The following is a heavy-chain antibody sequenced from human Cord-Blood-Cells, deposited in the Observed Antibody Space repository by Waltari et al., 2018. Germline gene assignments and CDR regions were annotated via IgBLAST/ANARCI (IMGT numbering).Heavy chain of an antibody. CDR3: ARDLPGEYAFDI. CDR2: IYSGGST. CDR1: GFTVSSNY. J-gene: IGHJ3*02. D-gene: IGHD7-27*01. V-gene: IGHV3-53*01. Sequence: SGFTVSSNYMSWVRQAPGKGLEWVSVIYSGGSTYYADSVKGRFTISRDNSKNTLYLQMNSLRAEDTAVYYCARDLPGEYAFDIWGQGTMVTVSS.